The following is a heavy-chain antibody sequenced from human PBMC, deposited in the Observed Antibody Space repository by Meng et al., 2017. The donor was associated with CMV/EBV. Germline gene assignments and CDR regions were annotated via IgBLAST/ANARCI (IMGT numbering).Heavy chain of an antibody. CDR2: INPNSGGT. Sequence: QVQLVQVGAEVKQPGASVNVSCKASGYTFTGYYMHWVRQAPGQGLEWMGWINPNSGGTNYAQKFQGRVTMTRDTSISTAYMELSRLRSDDTAAYYCATYIGNYINWYFDLWGRGTLVTVSS. CDR3: ATYIGNYINWYFDL. D-gene: IGHD1-7*01. V-gene: IGHV1-2*02. CDR1: GYTFTGYY. J-gene: IGHJ2*01.